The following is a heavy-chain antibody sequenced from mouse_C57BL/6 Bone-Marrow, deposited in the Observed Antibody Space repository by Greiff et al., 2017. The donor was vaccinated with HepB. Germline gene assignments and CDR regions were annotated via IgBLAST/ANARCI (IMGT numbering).Heavy chain of an antibody. CDR1: GYAFSSYW. CDR2: IYPGDGDT. J-gene: IGHJ2*01. Sequence: VQLQESGAELVKPGASVKISCKASGYAFSSYWMNWVKQRPGKGLEWIGQIYPGDGDTNYNGKFKGKATLTADKSSSTAYMQLSSLTSEDSAVYFCAREDDYRYFDYWGQGTTLTVSS. V-gene: IGHV1-80*01. D-gene: IGHD2-4*01. CDR3: AREDDYRYFDY.